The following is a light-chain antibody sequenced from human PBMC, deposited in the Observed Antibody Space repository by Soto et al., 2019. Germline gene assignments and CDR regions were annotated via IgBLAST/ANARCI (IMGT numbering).Light chain of an antibody. CDR3: SSYTSSSTYV. CDR2: EVS. CDR1: SSDVGGYNY. Sequence: QSALTQPASVSGSPGQSITISCTGTSSDVGGYNYVSWHQQYPGKAPKFMIYEVSYRPSGVSNRFSGSKSGNTASLTISGLQAEDEADYYCSSYTSSSTYVFGTGTKVTVL. J-gene: IGLJ1*01. V-gene: IGLV2-14*01.